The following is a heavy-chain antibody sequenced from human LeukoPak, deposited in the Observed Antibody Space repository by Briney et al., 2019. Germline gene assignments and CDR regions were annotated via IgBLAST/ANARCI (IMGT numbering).Heavy chain of an antibody. V-gene: IGHV1-8*01. CDR2: MNPNSGNT. J-gene: IGHJ4*02. CDR1: GYTFTSYD. CDR3: ARGYGSGSYYNYPHDY. Sequence: ASVKVSCKASGYTFTSYDINWVRQATGQGLEWMGWMNPNSGNTGYAQKFQGRVTMTRNTSISTAYVELSSLRSEDTAVYYCARGYGSGSYYNYPHDYWGQGTLVTVSS. D-gene: IGHD3-10*01.